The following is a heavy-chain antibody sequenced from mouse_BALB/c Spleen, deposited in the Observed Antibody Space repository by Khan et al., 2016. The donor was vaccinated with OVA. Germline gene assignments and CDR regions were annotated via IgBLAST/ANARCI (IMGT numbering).Heavy chain of an antibody. CDR1: GYSITSDYA. Sequence: EVQLQESGPGLLKPSQSLSLTCTVTGYSITSDYAWNWIRQFPGNKLEWIAYIGYSGSTTYNPTLRSRTSITRDTSKNPFFLELHSVTTEDTATYYCASWRLLRRYPYYFDYWGQGTTLTVSA. J-gene: IGHJ2*01. CDR2: IGYSGST. V-gene: IGHV3-2*02. CDR3: ASWRLLRRYPYYFDY. D-gene: IGHD1-1*01.